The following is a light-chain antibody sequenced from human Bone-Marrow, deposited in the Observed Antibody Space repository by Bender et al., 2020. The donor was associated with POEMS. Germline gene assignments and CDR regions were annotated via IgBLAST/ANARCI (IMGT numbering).Light chain of an antibody. CDR1: SSNTGSGYD. CDR2: GYN. V-gene: IGLV1-40*01. J-gene: IGLJ3*02. CDR3: QSYDNSLGGWV. Sequence: QSVLPQPPSVSEAPGQRVTISCTGSSSNTGSGYDINWYQHLPGTAPKLLIYGYNNRPSGVPDRFSGSKSGTSASLAITGLQAEDEGDYYCQSYDNSLGGWVFGGGTKLTVL.